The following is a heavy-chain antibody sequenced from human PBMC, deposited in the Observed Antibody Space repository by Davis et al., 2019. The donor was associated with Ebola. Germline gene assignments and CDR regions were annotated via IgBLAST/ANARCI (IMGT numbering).Heavy chain of an antibody. CDR3: TRERVDFWSGYQLLDY. CDR2: IRSKAYGGTT. Sequence: GESLKISCAASGFTFSSYAMSWVRQAPGKGLEWVGFIRSKAYGGTTEYAASVKGRFTISRDDSKSIAYLQMNSLKTEDTAVYYCTRERVDFWSGYQLLDYWGQGTLVTVSS. D-gene: IGHD3-3*01. V-gene: IGHV3-49*04. CDR1: GFTFSSYA. J-gene: IGHJ4*02.